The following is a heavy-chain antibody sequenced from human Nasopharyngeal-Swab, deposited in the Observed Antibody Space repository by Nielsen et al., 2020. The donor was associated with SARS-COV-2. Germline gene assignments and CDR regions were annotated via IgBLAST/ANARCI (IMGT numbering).Heavy chain of an antibody. Sequence: SVKVSCKASAGTFSSDAISWVRQAPGQGLEWMGGIIPIFGTANYAQKFQGRVTITADESTSTAYMELSSLRSEDTAVYYCARAYYDSSGYRAFDIWGQGTMVTVSS. CDR3: ARAYYDSSGYRAFDI. CDR2: IIPIFGTA. CDR1: AGTFSSDA. V-gene: IGHV1-69*13. J-gene: IGHJ3*02. D-gene: IGHD3-22*01.